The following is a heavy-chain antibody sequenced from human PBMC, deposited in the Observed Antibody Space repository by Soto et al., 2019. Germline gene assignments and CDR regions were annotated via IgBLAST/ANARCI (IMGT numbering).Heavy chain of an antibody. V-gene: IGHV3-33*08. J-gene: IGHJ6*01. CDR3: AREIDRNYDGVDV. D-gene: IGHD4-4*01. CDR2: VWYYGSIK. CDR1: EFTFSSYS. Sequence: PGGSRSLSCSSSEFTFSSYSMNWFRQSPGNWLEWVARVWYYGSIKYYVDSVKVRFTISRDNSKETVYLQMNSLRAEDTGVYYCAREIDRNYDGVDVWGHGNTVTVS.